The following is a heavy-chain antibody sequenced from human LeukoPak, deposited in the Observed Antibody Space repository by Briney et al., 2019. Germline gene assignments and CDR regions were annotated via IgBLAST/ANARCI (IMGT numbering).Heavy chain of an antibody. V-gene: IGHV5-51*01. D-gene: IGHD6-13*01. J-gene: IGHJ4*02. CDR3: AITQYITSFDY. CDR1: GYSFTSYW. CDR2: IYPVDSTT. Sequence: GESLKISCKGSGYSFTSYWIAWVRQMAGKGLEWMAIIYPVDSTTRYSPSFQGQVTISVDKSISTAYLQWSALKASDTAIYYCAITQYITSFDYWGQGSLVTVSS.